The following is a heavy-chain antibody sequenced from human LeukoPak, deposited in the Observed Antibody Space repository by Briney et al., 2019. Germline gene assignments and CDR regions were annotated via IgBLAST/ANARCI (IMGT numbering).Heavy chain of an antibody. CDR2: IYYSGST. V-gene: IGHV4-39*01. CDR3: ARLTGITGAYFDY. Sequence: SETLSLTCTVSGCSISSSSYYWGWLRQPPGKGLEWIGSIYYSGSTYYNPSLKSRVTISVDTSKNQFSLKLSSVTAADTAVYYCARLTGITGAYFDYWGQGTLVTVSS. J-gene: IGHJ4*02. D-gene: IGHD1-20*01. CDR1: GCSISSSSYY.